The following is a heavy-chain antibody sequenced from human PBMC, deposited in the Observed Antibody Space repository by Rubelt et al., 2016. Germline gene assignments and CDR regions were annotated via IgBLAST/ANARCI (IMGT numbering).Heavy chain of an antibody. CDR2: IYYSGTT. D-gene: IGHD3-10*01. CDR3: ARLKAVRIETVDS. CDR1: GGSISSSY. Sequence: QVQLQESGPGLVKPSETLSLICTVSGGSISSSYWSWIRQPPGKGLEWIGYIYYSGTTNYNPSFRSRVTISVDTSKNQFSLKLSSGTAAVTAVYYCARLKAVRIETVDSWGQGTLVTVSS. J-gene: IGHJ4*02. V-gene: IGHV4-59*08.